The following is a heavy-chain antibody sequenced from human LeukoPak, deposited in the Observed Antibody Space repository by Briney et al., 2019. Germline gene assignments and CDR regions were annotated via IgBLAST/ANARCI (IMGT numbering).Heavy chain of an antibody. J-gene: IGHJ3*01. D-gene: IGHD3-10*01. CDR2: ISSNGGST. V-gene: IGHV3-64*01. CDR3: ARASGSFDF. Sequence: GGSLRLSCAASGFTFSSYAMHWVRQAPGKGLEYVSAISSNGGSTYYANSVKGRFTISRDNSKNTLYLQMNSLRAEDTAIYYCARASGSFDFWGQGTMVTVSS. CDR1: GFTFSSYA.